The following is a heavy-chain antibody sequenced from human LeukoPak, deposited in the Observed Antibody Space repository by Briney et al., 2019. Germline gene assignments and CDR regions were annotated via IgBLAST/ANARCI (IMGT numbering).Heavy chain of an antibody. Sequence: GGSLRLSCAASGFTFSNYAMSWVRQAPGKGLEWVSAISDSGGSTQYADSVKGRFTLSRDNSKNTLYLQMNSLRAEDTAVYYCAKDLAQTSSCYYIDVWGKGTTVTVSS. CDR3: AKDLAQTSSCYYIDV. J-gene: IGHJ6*03. CDR1: GFTFSNYA. V-gene: IGHV3-23*01. CDR2: ISDSGGST. D-gene: IGHD1/OR15-1a*01.